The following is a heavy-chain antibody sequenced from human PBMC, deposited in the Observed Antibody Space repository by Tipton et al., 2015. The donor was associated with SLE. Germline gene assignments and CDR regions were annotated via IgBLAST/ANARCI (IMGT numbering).Heavy chain of an antibody. CDR1: GYTFTSYI. CDR2: ISPYTGNT. D-gene: IGHD1-1*01. V-gene: IGHV1-18*01. J-gene: IGHJ4*02. CDR3: ARMPNTGLRAQLRFGFAY. Sequence: QSGAEVKKSGASVKVSCKASGYTFTSYILTWVRQAPGQGLEWMGWISPYTGNTNYAQNLRGRVTVTADTSTTTAYMELTSLRSDDAAVYYCARMPNTGLRAQLRFGFAYWGQGSLVTVSS.